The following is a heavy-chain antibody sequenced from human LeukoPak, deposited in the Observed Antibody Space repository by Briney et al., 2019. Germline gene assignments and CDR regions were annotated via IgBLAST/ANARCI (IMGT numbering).Heavy chain of an antibody. D-gene: IGHD2-15*01. CDR3: ARDFSTCYSIDY. CDR1: GFTLRSYA. V-gene: IGHV3-30-3*01. J-gene: IGHJ4*02. CDR2: ISYDAAVK. Sequence: GGSERLSCAVSGFTLRSYAIHWVRQAPGKGLQWVAFISYDAAVKYYAGSVRGRFNVSRDNSKNTLSLQMNSLRPEDTAVYYCARDFSTCYSIDYCGRRALFSASS.